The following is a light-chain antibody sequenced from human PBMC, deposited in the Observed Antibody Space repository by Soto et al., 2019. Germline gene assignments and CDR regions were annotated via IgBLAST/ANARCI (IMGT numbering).Light chain of an antibody. V-gene: IGKV3-20*01. J-gene: IGKJ4*01. Sequence: EIVLTQSPGTLSLSPGERGTLSCRASQSVSKNYLAWYQQKPGQAPRLLIYGASSRATGIPDRFSGSGSGTDFTLTISRLEPQDFAVYSCQQYASSPLTFGRGTKVEIK. CDR2: GAS. CDR3: QQYASSPLT. CDR1: QSVSKNY.